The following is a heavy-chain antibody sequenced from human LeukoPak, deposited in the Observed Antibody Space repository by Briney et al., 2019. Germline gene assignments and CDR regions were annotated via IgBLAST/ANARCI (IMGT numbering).Heavy chain of an antibody. CDR3: ARAYSRPRGYYYYGMDV. Sequence: ASVKVSCKASGYTFTSYDINWVRQATGQGLEWMGWMNPNSGNTGYAQKFQGRVTMTRNTPISTAYMELSRLRSEDTAVYYCARAYSRPRGYYYYGMDVWGQGTTVTVSS. CDR2: MNPNSGNT. V-gene: IGHV1-8*01. J-gene: IGHJ6*02. D-gene: IGHD4-11*01. CDR1: GYTFTSYD.